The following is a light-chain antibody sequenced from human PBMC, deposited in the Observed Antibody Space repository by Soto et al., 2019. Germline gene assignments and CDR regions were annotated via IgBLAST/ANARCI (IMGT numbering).Light chain of an antibody. CDR1: QYISY. CDR2: GVS. CDR3: QEYGNVPGP. J-gene: IGKJ3*01. Sequence: DIQMTQSPSSLSASVGDRVSMTCQSSQYISYLNWYQQKPGKAPKLLVFGVSNLEAGVQSRFSGSGYVSPFTVTISSLQPEDVATYYCQEYGNVPGPFVPGTK. V-gene: IGKV1-33*01.